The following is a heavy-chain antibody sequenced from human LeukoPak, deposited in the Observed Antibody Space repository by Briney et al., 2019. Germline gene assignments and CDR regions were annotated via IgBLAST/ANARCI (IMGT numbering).Heavy chain of an antibody. V-gene: IGHV3-7*01. CDR3: ARGSGSFFDY. CDR2: IKQDGSVQ. J-gene: IGHJ4*02. CDR1: GFTFSDYW. Sequence: GGSLRLSCAASGFTFSDYWMSWVRQAPGKGLEWMVNIKQDGSVQYYVDSVKGRFTISRDNAKNSLYLQMNSLRAEDTAVYYCARGSGSFFDYWGQGTLVTVSS. D-gene: IGHD1-26*01.